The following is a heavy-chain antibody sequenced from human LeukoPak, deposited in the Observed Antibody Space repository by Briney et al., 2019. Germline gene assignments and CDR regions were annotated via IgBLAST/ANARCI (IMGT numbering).Heavy chain of an antibody. J-gene: IGHJ4*02. D-gene: IGHD2-15*01. V-gene: IGHV4-34*01. CDR1: GGSFSGYY. Sequence: SETLSLTCAVYGGSFSGYYWSWIRQPPGKGLEWIGEINHSGSTNYNPSLKSRVTISVDTSKNQFSPKLSSVTAADTAVYYCAALCSGGSCYGGTDYWGQGTLVTVSS. CDR2: INHSGST. CDR3: AALCSGGSCYGGTDY.